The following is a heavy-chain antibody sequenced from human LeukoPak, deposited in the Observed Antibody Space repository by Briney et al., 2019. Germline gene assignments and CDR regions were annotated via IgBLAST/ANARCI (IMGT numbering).Heavy chain of an antibody. D-gene: IGHD1-14*01. V-gene: IGHV4-61*02. J-gene: IGHJ3*02. CDR1: GGSISSGSYY. CDR2: IYTCGST. Sequence: PSETLSLTCTLSGGSISSGSYYWSWIRQPAGKGLEWIGRIYTCGSTNYNPSLKSRVTISVDTSKNQFSLKLSSVTAADTAVYYCARLRMRRTGAFDIWGQGTMVTVSS. CDR3: ARLRMRRTGAFDI.